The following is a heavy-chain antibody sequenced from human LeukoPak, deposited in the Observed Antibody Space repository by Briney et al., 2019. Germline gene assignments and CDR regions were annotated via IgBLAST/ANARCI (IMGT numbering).Heavy chain of an antibody. CDR3: ARQRSTADRPWEHLDY. CDR1: GGTFSSYA. J-gene: IGHJ4*02. V-gene: IGHV1-18*01. Sequence: ASVKVSCKASGGTFSSYAISWVRQAPGQGLEWMGWISAYNGNTNYAQKLQGRVTMTTDTSTSTAYMELRSLRSDDTAVYYCARQRSTADRPWEHLDYWGQGTLVTVSS. CDR2: ISAYNGNT. D-gene: IGHD1-26*01.